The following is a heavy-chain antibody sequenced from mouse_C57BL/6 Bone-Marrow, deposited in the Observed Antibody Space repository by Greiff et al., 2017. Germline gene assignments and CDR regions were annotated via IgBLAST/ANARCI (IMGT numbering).Heavy chain of an antibody. V-gene: IGHV1-85*01. CDR3: ERDYSGSYWYFDV. CDR2: IYPRGGST. J-gene: IGHJ1*03. CDR1: GYTFTSYD. Sequence: VQLQQSGPELVKPGASVKLSCKASGYTFTSYDINWVKQRPGQGLEWIGWIYPRGGSTKYNEKFKCKATLTVDTSSSTAYMELHSLTSEDSAVYFCERDYSGSYWYFDVWGTGTTVTVSS. D-gene: IGHD1-3*01.